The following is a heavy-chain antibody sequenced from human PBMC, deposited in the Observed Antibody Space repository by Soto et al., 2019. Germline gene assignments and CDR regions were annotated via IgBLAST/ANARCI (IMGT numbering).Heavy chain of an antibody. V-gene: IGHV1-18*01. CDR1: GYTFTSYG. CDR3: AKDRSLERRGAFDI. CDR2: ISAYNGNT. Sequence: ASVKVSCKASGYTFTSYGISWVRQAPGQGLEWMGWISAYNGNTNYAQKLQGRVTMTTDTSTSTAYMELRSLRVEDTAVYYCAKDRSLERRGAFDIWGQGTMVTVSS. D-gene: IGHD1-1*01. J-gene: IGHJ3*02.